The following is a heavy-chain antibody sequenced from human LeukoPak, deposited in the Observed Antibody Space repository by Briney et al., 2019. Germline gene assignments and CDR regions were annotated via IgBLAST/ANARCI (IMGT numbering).Heavy chain of an antibody. V-gene: IGHV4-39*01. D-gene: IGHD6-19*01. Sequence: PSDTLFLTCSVSGDSVSTSQYYWTRILQTPGSLLASIASFYHSGSTYYNPSLKSRVTISVDTSKNQFSLKLSSVTAADTAVYYCAKGSSGWHYYYYYYMDVWGKGTTVTISS. CDR2: FYHSGST. CDR1: GDSVSTSQYY. J-gene: IGHJ6*03. CDR3: AKGSSGWHYYYYYYMDV.